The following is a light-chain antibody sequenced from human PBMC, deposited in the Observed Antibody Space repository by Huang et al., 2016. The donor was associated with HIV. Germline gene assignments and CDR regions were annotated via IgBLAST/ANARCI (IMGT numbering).Light chain of an antibody. CDR2: DAS. J-gene: IGKJ2*01. CDR1: QAISNY. V-gene: IGKV1-33*01. Sequence: DIQMTQSQSSLSASVGDRVTITCQASQAISNYLNWYQQKPGKAPKLLIYDASNLETGVPSRFSGSGSGTDFTFTISSLQPEDIATYYCQQYDNLHMYTFGQGTKLEIK. CDR3: QQYDNLHMYT.